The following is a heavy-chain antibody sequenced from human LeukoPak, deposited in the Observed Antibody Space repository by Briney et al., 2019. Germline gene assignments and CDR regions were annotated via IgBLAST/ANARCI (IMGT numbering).Heavy chain of an antibody. V-gene: IGHV4-34*01. J-gene: IGHJ4*02. CDR1: GGSFSGYY. D-gene: IGHD6-6*01. Sequence: SETLSLTCAVYGGSFSGYYWSWIRQPPGKGLEWIGEINHSGSTNYNPSLKSRVTISVDTSKNQFSLKLSSVTAADTAVYYCARKRYSSSSFDYWGQGTLVTVSS. CDR2: INHSGST. CDR3: ARKRYSSSSFDY.